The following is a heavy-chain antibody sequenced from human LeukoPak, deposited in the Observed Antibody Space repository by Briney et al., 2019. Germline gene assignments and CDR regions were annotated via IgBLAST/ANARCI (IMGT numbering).Heavy chain of an antibody. CDR2: IWYDGSNK. V-gene: IGHV3-33*01. J-gene: IGHJ4*02. Sequence: GGSLRLSCAASGFTFSSYGMHWVRQASGKGLEWVAVIWYDGSNKYYADSVKGRFTISRDNSKNTLYLQMNSLRAEDTAVYYCARELSYGDYGDYWGQGTLVTVSS. CDR1: GFTFSSYG. D-gene: IGHD4-17*01. CDR3: ARELSYGDYGDY.